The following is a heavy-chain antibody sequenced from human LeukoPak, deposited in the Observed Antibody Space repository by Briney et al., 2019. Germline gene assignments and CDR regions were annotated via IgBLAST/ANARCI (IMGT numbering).Heavy chain of an antibody. Sequence: PGGYLRLSCAASGSTFDDYAMHWVRQAPGKGLEWVSLISGDGGSTYYADSVKGRFTISRDNSKNSLYLQMNSLRTEDTALYYCAKDSSGYLEYFDYWGQGTLVTVSS. CDR2: ISGDGGST. J-gene: IGHJ4*02. D-gene: IGHD3-22*01. V-gene: IGHV3-43*02. CDR3: AKDSSGYLEYFDY. CDR1: GSTFDDYA.